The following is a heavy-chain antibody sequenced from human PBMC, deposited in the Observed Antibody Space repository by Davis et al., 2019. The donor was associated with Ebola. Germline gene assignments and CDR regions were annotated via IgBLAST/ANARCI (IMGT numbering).Heavy chain of an antibody. V-gene: IGHV3-30*02. CDR1: GFTFSSCG. J-gene: IGHJ4*02. CDR3: ARVGASGSYSGLDY. D-gene: IGHD1-26*01. Sequence: GESLKISCAASGFTFSSCGMHWVRQAPGKGLEWVAFIRYDGSNKYYADSVKGRFTISRDNSKNTLYLQMNSLRAEDTAVYYCARVGASGSYSGLDYWGQGTLVTVSS. CDR2: IRYDGSNK.